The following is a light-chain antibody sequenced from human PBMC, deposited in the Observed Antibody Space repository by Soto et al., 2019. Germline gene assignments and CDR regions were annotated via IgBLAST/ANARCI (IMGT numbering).Light chain of an antibody. Sequence: QSVLTQPRSVSGSPGQSVTISCSGTSSDIGAYEYVSWYQQHPGKPPKLMIYNVNNRPSGVSYRFSGSKSGNTASLTISRLQTEDEADYHCLSHTTSRTYVFGPGTKVTVL. V-gene: IGLV2-14*03. J-gene: IGLJ1*01. CDR1: SSDIGAYEY. CDR2: NVN. CDR3: LSHTTSRTYV.